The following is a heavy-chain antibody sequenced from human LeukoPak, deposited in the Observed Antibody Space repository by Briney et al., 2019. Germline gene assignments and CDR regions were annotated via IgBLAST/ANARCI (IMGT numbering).Heavy chain of an antibody. V-gene: IGHV3-30-3*01. J-gene: IGHJ3*02. Sequence: PGGSLRLSCAASGFTFSSYAMHWVRQAPGKGLEWVAVISYDGSNKYYADSVKGRFTISRDNSKNTLYLQMNSLRAEDAAVYYCARERASSSWYRVASAFDIWGQGTMVTVSS. D-gene: IGHD6-13*01. CDR2: ISYDGSNK. CDR1: GFTFSSYA. CDR3: ARERASSSWYRVASAFDI.